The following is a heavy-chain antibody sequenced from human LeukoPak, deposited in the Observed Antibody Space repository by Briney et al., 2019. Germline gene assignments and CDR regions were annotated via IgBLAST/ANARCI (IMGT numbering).Heavy chain of an antibody. CDR1: GFTFSDYY. D-gene: IGHD6-6*01. V-gene: IGHV3-11*01. J-gene: IGHJ4*02. CDR3: ARSSLIAARPSSY. Sequence: PGGSLRLSCAASGFTFSDYYMSWIRQAPGKGLEWVSYISSSGSTIYYADSVKGRFTISRDSAKNSLYLQMNSLRAEDTAVYYCARSSLIAARPSSYWGQGTLVTVSS. CDR2: ISSSGSTI.